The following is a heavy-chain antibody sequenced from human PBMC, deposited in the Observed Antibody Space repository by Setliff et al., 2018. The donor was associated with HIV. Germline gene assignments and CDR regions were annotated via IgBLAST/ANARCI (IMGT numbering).Heavy chain of an antibody. CDR1: GGFISSYY. V-gene: IGHV4-4*07. CDR2: IYTSGST. CDR3: ARGAIAAAGDFDY. Sequence: PSETLSLTCTVSGGFISSYYWNWIRQPAGKGLEWIGRIYTSGSTNYNPSLKSRVTMSVGTSKNQFSLRLSSVTAADTAVYYCARGAIAAAGDFDYWGQGTLVTVSS. D-gene: IGHD6-13*01. J-gene: IGHJ4*02.